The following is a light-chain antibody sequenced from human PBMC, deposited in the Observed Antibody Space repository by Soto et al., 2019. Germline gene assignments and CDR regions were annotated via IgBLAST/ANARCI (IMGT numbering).Light chain of an antibody. CDR3: QHYNDWPPMVT. Sequence: IVMTQSPGTLSVSPGETATLSCRASRIISINLAWYQQKPGQAPRLLIYGASTRATGIPARFSGSGSGTDFTLTISSLQSDDFAFYYCQHYNDWPPMVTFGQGTRLEMK. CDR2: GAS. J-gene: IGKJ5*01. V-gene: IGKV3-15*01. CDR1: RIISIN.